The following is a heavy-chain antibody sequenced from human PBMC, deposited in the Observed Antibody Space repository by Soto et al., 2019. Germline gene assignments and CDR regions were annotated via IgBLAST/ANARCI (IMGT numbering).Heavy chain of an antibody. Sequence: GASVKVSCKASGYTFTGYYMHWVRQAPGQGLEWMGWINPNSGGTNYAQKLQGWVTMTRDTSISTAYMELSRMRSDDTAVYYCAVGSYYYDSSGYYVSSPFDAFDIWGQGTMVTVSS. J-gene: IGHJ3*02. V-gene: IGHV1-2*04. CDR3: AVGSYYYDSSGYYVSSPFDAFDI. D-gene: IGHD3-22*01. CDR1: GYTFTGYY. CDR2: INPNSGGT.